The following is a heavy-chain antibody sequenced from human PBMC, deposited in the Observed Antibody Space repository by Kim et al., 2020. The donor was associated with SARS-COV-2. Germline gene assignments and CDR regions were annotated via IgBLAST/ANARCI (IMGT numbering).Heavy chain of an antibody. Sequence: GALRLSCTASGFTFGDYAMSWFRQAPGKGLEWVGFIRSKAYGGTTEYAASVKGRFTISRDDSKSIAYLQMNSLKTEDTAVYYCTRTERGGDYYFDYWGQGTLVTVSS. D-gene: IGHD2-21*02. CDR1: GFTFGDYA. CDR3: TRTERGGDYYFDY. CDR2: IRSKAYGGTT. J-gene: IGHJ4*02. V-gene: IGHV3-49*03.